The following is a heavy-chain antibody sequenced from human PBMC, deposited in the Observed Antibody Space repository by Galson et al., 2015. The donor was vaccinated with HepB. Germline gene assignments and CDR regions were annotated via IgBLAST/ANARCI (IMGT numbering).Heavy chain of an antibody. J-gene: IGHJ4*02. CDR1: GFTFSSYA. Sequence: SLRLSCAASGFTFSSYAMSWVRQAPGKGLEWVSAISGSGGSTYYADSVKGRFTISRDNSKNTLYLQMNSLRDEDTAVYYCARDQWLVLRGFGYWGQGTLVTVSS. D-gene: IGHD6-19*01. CDR3: ARDQWLVLRGFGY. V-gene: IGHV3-23*01. CDR2: ISGSGGST.